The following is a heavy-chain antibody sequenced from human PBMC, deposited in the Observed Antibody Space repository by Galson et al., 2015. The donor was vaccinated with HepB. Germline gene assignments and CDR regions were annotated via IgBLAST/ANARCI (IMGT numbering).Heavy chain of an antibody. J-gene: IGHJ4*02. Sequence: SLRLSCAASGFTFSSYGMHWVRQAPGKGLEWVAVIWYDGSNKYYADSVKGRFTISRDNSKNTLYLQMNSLRAEDTAVYYCARDGYYYDSSGYYLRDGFDYWGQGTLVTVSS. CDR3: ARDGYYYDSSGYYLRDGFDY. CDR2: IWYDGSNK. D-gene: IGHD3-22*01. CDR1: GFTFSSYG. V-gene: IGHV3-33*01.